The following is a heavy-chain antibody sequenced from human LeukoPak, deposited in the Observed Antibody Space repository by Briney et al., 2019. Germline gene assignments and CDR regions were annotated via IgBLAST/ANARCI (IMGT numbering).Heavy chain of an antibody. Sequence: ASVKVSRKTSGYTFTAYYMHWVRQAPGQGLEWMGWINPNSGGTNSALKFQGRVTMTRDTSITTTYMELSRLTSDDTAVYYCASHSGSGSSYYPLDFWGQGTLVTVSS. CDR1: GYTFTAYY. V-gene: IGHV1-2*02. CDR2: INPNSGGT. CDR3: ASHSGSGSSYYPLDF. J-gene: IGHJ4*02. D-gene: IGHD3-10*01.